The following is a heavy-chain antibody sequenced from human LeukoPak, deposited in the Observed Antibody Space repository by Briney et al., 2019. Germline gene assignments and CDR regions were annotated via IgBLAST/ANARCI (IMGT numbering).Heavy chain of an antibody. D-gene: IGHD5-12*01. V-gene: IGHV3-15*01. J-gene: IGHJ3*02. CDR3: TTAEASGYDAFDI. Sequence: TGGSLRLSCAASGFTFSNAWMSWVRQAPGKGLEWVGRIKSKTDGGTTDYAAPVKGRFTISRDDSKNTLYLQMNSLKTEDTAVYYCTTAEASGYDAFDIWGQGTMVTVSS. CDR2: IKSKTDGGTT. CDR1: GFTFSNAW.